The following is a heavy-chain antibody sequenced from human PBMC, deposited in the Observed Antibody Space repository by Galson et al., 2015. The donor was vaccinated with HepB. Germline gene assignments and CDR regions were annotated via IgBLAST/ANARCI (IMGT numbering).Heavy chain of an antibody. V-gene: IGHV3-30-3*01. CDR1: GFTFSSYA. D-gene: IGHD6-13*01. CDR3: AREAPYDPIGIRQQLVRGGAFDI. J-gene: IGHJ3*02. CDR2: ISYDGSNK. Sequence: SLRLSCAASGFTFSSYAMSWVRQAPGKGLEWVAVISYDGSNKYYADSVKGRFTISRDNSKNTLYLQMNSLRAEDTAVYYCAREAPYDPIGIRQQLVRGGAFDIWGQGTMVTVSS.